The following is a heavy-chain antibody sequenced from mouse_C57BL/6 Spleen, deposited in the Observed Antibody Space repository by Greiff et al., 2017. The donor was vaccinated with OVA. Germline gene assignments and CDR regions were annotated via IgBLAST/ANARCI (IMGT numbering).Heavy chain of an antibody. CDR2: IRNKANGYTT. Sequence: EVKLVESGGGLVQPGGSLSLSRAASGFTFTDYYMSWVRQPPGKALEWLGFIRNKANGYTTEYSASVKGRFTISRDNSQSILYLQMNALRTEDSATYYCARGSSYDWYFDVWGTGTTVTVSS. D-gene: IGHD1-1*01. CDR1: GFTFTDYY. J-gene: IGHJ1*03. V-gene: IGHV7-3*01. CDR3: ARGSSYDWYFDV.